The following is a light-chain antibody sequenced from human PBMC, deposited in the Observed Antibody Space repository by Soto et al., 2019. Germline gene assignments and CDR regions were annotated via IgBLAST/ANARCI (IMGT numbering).Light chain of an antibody. J-gene: IGKJ5*01. CDR1: QSVQSY. CDR2: DSS. V-gene: IGKV3-11*01. Sequence: EVVLTQSPVTLSLSPGERATLSCRASQSVQSYLAWYQQKPGQAPRLLIYDSSNRATGVPARFSGSGSGTDFTLTISSLVPEDFAVSYCQYRSSWPVTFGQGTRLEIK. CDR3: QYRSSWPVT.